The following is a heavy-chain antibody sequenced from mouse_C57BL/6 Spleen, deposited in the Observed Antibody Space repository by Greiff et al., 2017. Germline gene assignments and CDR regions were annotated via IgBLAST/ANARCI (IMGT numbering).Heavy chain of an antibody. V-gene: IGHV1-69*01. CDR3: ARPDDYGSKGFAY. J-gene: IGHJ3*01. D-gene: IGHD1-1*01. CDR1: GYTFTSYW. Sequence: QVQLQQPGAELVMPGASVKLSCKASGYTFTSYWMHWVKQRPGQGLEWLGEIDPYDSYTNYNQKFKGKSTLTVDKSSSTAYMQLSSLTSEDSAVYYCARPDDYGSKGFAYWGQGTLVTVSA. CDR2: IDPYDSYT.